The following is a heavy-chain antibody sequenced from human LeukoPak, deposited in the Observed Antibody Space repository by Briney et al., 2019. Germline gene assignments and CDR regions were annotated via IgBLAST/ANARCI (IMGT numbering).Heavy chain of an antibody. J-gene: IGHJ4*02. CDR2: IWYDGSNK. CDR3: ARPLLNWEAFDY. CDR1: GFTFSSYG. Sequence: GGSLRLSCAASGFTFSSYGMPWVRQAPGKGLEWVAVIWYDGSNKYYADSVKGRFTISRDNSKNTLYLQMNSLRAEDTAVYYCARPLLNWEAFDYWGQGTLVTVSS. D-gene: IGHD7-27*01. V-gene: IGHV3-33*01.